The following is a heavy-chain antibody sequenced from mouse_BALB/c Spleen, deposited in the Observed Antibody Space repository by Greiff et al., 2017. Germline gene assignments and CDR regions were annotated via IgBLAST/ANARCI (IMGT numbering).Heavy chain of an antibody. CDR1: GYTFTSYY. V-gene: IGHV1S56*01. CDR2: IYPGDGST. D-gene: IGHD1-1*01. Sequence: QVQLQQSGPELVKPGASVKMSCKASGYTFTSYYIHWVKQRPGQGLEWIGWIYPGDGSTKYNEKFKGKTTLTADKSSSTAHMLLSSLTSEDSAIYFCARRRDYYGSSPWFAYWGQGTLVTVSA. J-gene: IGHJ3*01. CDR3: ARRRDYYGSSPWFAY.